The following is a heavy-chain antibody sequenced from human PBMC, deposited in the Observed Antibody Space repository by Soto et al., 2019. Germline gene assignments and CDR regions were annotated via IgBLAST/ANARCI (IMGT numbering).Heavy chain of an antibody. CDR2: IKGDGCEK. V-gene: IGHV3-7*01. CDR3: VRGTMAPGLDH. Sequence: EVQLVESGGGLVQPGGSLRLSCAASGFTCSSYWINWVRQTPGKGLEWVANIKGDGCEKYYVDSLKGRFTISRDNAKNSLYLHMTSLRAEDTAVYYCVRGTMAPGLDHWGQGTLVTVSS. CDR1: GFTCSSYW. J-gene: IGHJ4*02. D-gene: IGHD3-3*01.